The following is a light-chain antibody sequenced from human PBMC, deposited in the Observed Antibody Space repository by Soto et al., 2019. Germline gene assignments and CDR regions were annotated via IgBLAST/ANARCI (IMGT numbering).Light chain of an antibody. V-gene: IGLV2-14*03. CDR2: NVS. CDR1: SSDVGAYNF. J-gene: IGLJ1*01. Sequence: ALTQPASVSGSPGQSITISCTGTSSDVGAYNFVSWYRQHPGKAPKLIIYNVSDRPSGVSNRFSGSKSANTASLTISGLQAEDEADYYCTSSTSRGTYVFGTGTKVTVL. CDR3: TSSTSRGTYV.